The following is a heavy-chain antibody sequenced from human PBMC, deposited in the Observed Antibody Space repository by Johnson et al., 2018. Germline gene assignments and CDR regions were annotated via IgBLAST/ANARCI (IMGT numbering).Heavy chain of an antibody. V-gene: IGHV3-30*03. D-gene: IGHD1-26*01. CDR2: ISYDGSNK. CDR3: AREPGYSGQASGAMDV. J-gene: IGHJ6*04. CDR1: GFTFSSYG. Sequence: QVQLVQSGGGLVQPGGSLRLSCAASGFTFSSYGMHWVRQAPGKGLEWVAVISYDGSNKYYADSVKGRFTISRDNSKNTLYLQMNSLRAEDTAVYYCAREPGYSGQASGAMDVWGKGTTVTVSS.